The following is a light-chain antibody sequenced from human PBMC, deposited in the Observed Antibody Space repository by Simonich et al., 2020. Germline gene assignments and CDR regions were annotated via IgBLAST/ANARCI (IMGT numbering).Light chain of an antibody. CDR2: DVS. CDR1: SSDVGSYNL. J-gene: IGLJ2*01. V-gene: IGLV2-14*02. CDR3: SSYTSSSYVV. Sequence: QSALTQPASVSGSPGQSITISCTGTSSDVGSYNLVSWYQQHPGKAPKLMFYDVSNRPSGGSNRFSGSKSGNTASLTISGLQAEDEADYYCSSYTSSSYVVFGGGTKLTVL.